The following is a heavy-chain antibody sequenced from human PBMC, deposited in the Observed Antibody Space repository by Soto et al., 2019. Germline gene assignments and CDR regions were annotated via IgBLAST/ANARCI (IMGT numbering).Heavy chain of an antibody. Sequence: QVQLQQWGAGLLKPSETLSLTCAVEGGSLSGYSWSWIRQSPGKGLEWIGEINHFGSTSYNPSLKSRVTLLVDTSKRQFSLKLSSVTAADTAVYYCARGGAHAYSGSGNYPFGYGMDVWGQGTTVTVSS. D-gene: IGHD3-10*01. CDR2: INHFGST. V-gene: IGHV4-34*02. CDR1: GGSLSGYS. J-gene: IGHJ6*02. CDR3: ARGGAHAYSGSGNYPFGYGMDV.